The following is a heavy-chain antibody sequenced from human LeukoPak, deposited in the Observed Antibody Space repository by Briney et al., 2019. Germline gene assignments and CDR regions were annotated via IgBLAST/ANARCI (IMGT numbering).Heavy chain of an antibody. Sequence: PGGSLRLSWAASGLTFGSNGMKWVRQPAGKGLGLGSSISISSSYIYYADSVKGRFTISRDNAKNSLYLQMNSLRAEDTAVYYCARDPLPMIAARRGTWFDPWGQGTLVTVSS. D-gene: IGHD6-6*01. CDR1: GLTFGSNG. V-gene: IGHV3-21*01. CDR3: ARDPLPMIAARRGTWFDP. J-gene: IGHJ5*02. CDR2: ISISSSYI.